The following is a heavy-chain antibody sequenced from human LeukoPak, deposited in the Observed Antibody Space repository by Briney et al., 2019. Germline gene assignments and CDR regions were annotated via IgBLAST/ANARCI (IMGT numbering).Heavy chain of an antibody. V-gene: IGHV1-2*02. J-gene: IGHJ4*02. CDR1: GYTFTGYY. CDR3: ARVHSGTSLDY. D-gene: IGHD1-26*01. CDR2: INPNSGGT. Sequence: ASVKDSCKASGYTFTGYYMHWVRQAPGQGLEWKGWINPNSGGTNYAQKFQGRVTMTRDTSISTAYMELSRLRSDDTAVYYCARVHSGTSLDYWGQGTLVTVSS.